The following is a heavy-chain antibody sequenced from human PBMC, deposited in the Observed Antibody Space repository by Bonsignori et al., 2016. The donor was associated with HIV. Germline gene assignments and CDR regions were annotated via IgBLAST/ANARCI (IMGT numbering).Heavy chain of an antibody. D-gene: IGHD2-15*01. J-gene: IGHJ4*02. CDR3: AGTGRGPVVATTLDF. V-gene: IGHV4-59*01. Sequence: GSLRLSCTVSGGSINSYYWSWIRQPPGKGLEWIGYIFNSGTTNYHPSLRSRVTISVDTSKSQFSLNLTSVTAADTAVYYCAGTGRGPVVATTLDFWGQGTLVTVSS. CDR2: IFNSGTT. CDR1: GGSINSYY.